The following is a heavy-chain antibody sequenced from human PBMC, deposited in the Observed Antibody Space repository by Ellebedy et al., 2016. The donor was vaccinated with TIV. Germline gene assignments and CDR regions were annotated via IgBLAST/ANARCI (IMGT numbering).Heavy chain of an antibody. D-gene: IGHD2-2*01. CDR2: ISGSGGST. V-gene: IGHV3-23*01. Sequence: GESLKISCAASGFTFSSYAMSWVRQAPGKGLEWVSAISGSGGSTYYADSVKGRFTISRDNSKNTLYLQMNSLRAEDTAVYYCAGPIVVVPAAMMVYYYYGMDVWGQGTTVTVSS. CDR1: GFTFSSYA. CDR3: AGPIVVVPAAMMVYYYYGMDV. J-gene: IGHJ6*02.